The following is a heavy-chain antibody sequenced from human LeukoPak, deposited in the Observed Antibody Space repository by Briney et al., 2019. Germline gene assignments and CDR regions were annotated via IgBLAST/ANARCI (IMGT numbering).Heavy chain of an antibody. CDR3: ARYYPGYSSSLAFFDY. J-gene: IGHJ4*02. Sequence: GGSLRLSCAASGFTFSSYAMSWVRQAPGKGLGWVSGINWNGGSTGYADSVKGRFTISRDNAKNSLYLQMNSLRAEDTALYHCARYYPGYSSSLAFFDYWGQGTLVTVSS. V-gene: IGHV3-20*01. CDR2: INWNGGST. D-gene: IGHD6-13*01. CDR1: GFTFSSYA.